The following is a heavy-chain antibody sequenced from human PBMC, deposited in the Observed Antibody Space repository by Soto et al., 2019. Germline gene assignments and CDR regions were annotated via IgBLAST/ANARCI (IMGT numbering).Heavy chain of an antibody. CDR3: ARGYGGDVFDY. Sequence: QVQLPQWGAGLLKPSETLSLTCDVYGRSFSGYYWSWIRQPPGKGLEWIGEINHSGSTNYNPSLKSRVTISVDTYKNHFSLNLGSLTAADTAVYYCARGYGGDVFDYWGQGTLVTVSS. J-gene: IGHJ4*02. CDR1: GRSFSGYY. D-gene: IGHD2-21*01. V-gene: IGHV4-34*01. CDR2: INHSGST.